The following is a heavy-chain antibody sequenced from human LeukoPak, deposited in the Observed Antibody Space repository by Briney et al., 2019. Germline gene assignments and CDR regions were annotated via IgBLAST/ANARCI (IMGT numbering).Heavy chain of an antibody. J-gene: IGHJ5*02. V-gene: IGHV3-20*04. Sequence: GGSLRLSCAASGFTFDDYGMSWVRQAPGQGLEWVSGINWNGGSTGYADSVKGRFTISRDNAKNSLYLQMNSLRAEDTALYYCARDPREFYFWSGYTNWFDPLSQGTLVTVSS. CDR2: INWNGGST. CDR3: ARDPREFYFWSGYTNWFDP. D-gene: IGHD3-3*01. CDR1: GFTFDDYG.